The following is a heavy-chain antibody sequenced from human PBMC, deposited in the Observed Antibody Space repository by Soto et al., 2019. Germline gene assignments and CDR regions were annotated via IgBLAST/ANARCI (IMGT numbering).Heavy chain of an antibody. CDR2: IIPILGIA. CDR3: ARDCSSTSCYAYP. J-gene: IGHJ5*02. D-gene: IGHD2-2*01. CDR1: GGTFSSYT. Sequence: QVQLVQSGAEVKKPGSSVKVSCKASGGTFSSYTISWVRQAPGQGLEWMGRIIPILGIANYSQKFQGRVTITADKSTSTAYMELSSLRSEDTDVYYCARDCSSTSCYAYPWGQGTLVPVSS. V-gene: IGHV1-69*08.